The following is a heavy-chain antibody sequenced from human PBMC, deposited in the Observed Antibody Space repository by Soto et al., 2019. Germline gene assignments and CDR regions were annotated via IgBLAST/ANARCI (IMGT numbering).Heavy chain of an antibody. CDR2: IYYSGST. CDR3: ARGYYDILTGPSPFDY. CDR1: GGSISSYY. Sequence: PSETLSLTCTVSGGSISSYYWSWIRQPPGKGLEWIGYIYYSGSTNYNPSLKSRVTISVDTSKNQFSLKLSSVTAADTAVYYCARGYYDILTGPSPFDYWGQGTLVTVS. D-gene: IGHD3-9*01. J-gene: IGHJ4*02. V-gene: IGHV4-59*01.